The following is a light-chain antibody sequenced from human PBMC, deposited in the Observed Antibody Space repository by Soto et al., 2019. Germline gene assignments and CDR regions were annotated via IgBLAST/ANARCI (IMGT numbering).Light chain of an antibody. CDR1: QSISRW. V-gene: IGKV1-5*03. Sequence: DIQMTQSPSTLSASVGDGVTITCRASQSISRWLAWYQKKPGTAPKLLIYEASTLVTGVPSRFSGSRSGTEFTLTVSSLQPDDFASYYCQQYNDSFRYTFGQGTKVDIK. CDR3: QQYNDSFRYT. J-gene: IGKJ2*01. CDR2: EAS.